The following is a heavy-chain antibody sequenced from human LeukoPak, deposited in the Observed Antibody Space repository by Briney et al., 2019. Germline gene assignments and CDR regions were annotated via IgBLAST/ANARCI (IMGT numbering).Heavy chain of an antibody. D-gene: IGHD6-13*01. Sequence: ASVKVSCKASGYTFTSYGISWVRQAPGQGLEWMGWISAYNGNTNYAQKPQGRVTMTTDTSTSTAYMELRSLRSDDTAVYYCATSSSSWYYFDYWGQGTLVTVSS. CDR2: ISAYNGNT. V-gene: IGHV1-18*04. J-gene: IGHJ4*02. CDR3: ATSSSSWYYFDY. CDR1: GYTFTSYG.